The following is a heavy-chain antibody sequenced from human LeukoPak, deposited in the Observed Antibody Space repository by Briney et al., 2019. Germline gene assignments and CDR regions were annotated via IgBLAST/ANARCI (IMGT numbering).Heavy chain of an antibody. J-gene: IGHJ5*02. CDR2: IYYSGST. CDR1: GGSISSYY. D-gene: IGHD3-22*01. Sequence: SETLSLTCTVSGGSISSYYWSWIRQPPGKGLEWIGYIYYSGSTNYNPSLKSRVTISVDTSKNQFSLKLSSVTAADTAVYYCARFYDSSAWFDPWGQGTLVTVSP. CDR3: ARFYDSSAWFDP. V-gene: IGHV4-59*01.